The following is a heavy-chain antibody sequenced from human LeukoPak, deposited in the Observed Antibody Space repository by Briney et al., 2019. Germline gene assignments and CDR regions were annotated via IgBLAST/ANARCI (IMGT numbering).Heavy chain of an antibody. V-gene: IGHV4-39*07. D-gene: IGHD1-7*01. Sequence: SETLSLTCTVSGGSISSSSYYWGWIRQPPGKGLEWIGYIYYSGSTDYNPSLKSRVTISVDTSKNQFSLKLSSVTAADTAVYYCARVIDVSGIWVGILTGTTGWFDPWGQGTLVTVSS. CDR3: ARVIDVSGIWVGILTGTTGWFDP. J-gene: IGHJ5*02. CDR1: GGSISSSSYY. CDR2: IYYSGST.